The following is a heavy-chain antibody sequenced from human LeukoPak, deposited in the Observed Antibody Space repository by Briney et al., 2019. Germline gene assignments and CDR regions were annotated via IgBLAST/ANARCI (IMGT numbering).Heavy chain of an antibody. D-gene: IGHD5-24*01. CDR1: GFTLTTYS. V-gene: IGHV3-48*01. J-gene: IGHJ5*02. CDR2: IGYTNSPI. Sequence: PGGSLRLSCTASGFTLTTYSMNWVRQAPGKGLEWIAYIGYTNSPIHYADSVKGRFTISRDNAKNSLYLQMNSLRAEDTALYYCARAPRAHDNWFDPWGQGTLVTVSS. CDR3: ARAPRAHDNWFDP.